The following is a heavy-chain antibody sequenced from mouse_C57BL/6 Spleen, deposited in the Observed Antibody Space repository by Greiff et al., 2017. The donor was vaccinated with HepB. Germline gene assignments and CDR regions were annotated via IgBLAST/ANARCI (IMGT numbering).Heavy chain of an antibody. V-gene: IGHV1-42*01. J-gene: IGHJ3*01. CDR1: GYSFTGYY. CDR2: INPSTGGT. CDR3: ARFYYGSSLWFAY. D-gene: IGHD1-1*01. Sequence: VQLQQSGPELVKPGASVKISCKASGYSFTGYYMNWVKQSPEKSLEWIGEINPSTGGTTYNQKFKAKATLTVDKSSSTAYMQLKSLTSEDSAVYYCARFYYGSSLWFAYWGQGTLVTVSA.